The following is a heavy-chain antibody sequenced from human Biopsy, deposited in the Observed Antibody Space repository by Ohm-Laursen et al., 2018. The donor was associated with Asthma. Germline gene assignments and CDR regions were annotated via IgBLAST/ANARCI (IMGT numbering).Heavy chain of an antibody. J-gene: IGHJ4*02. D-gene: IGHD2-15*01. V-gene: IGHV4-59*01. CDR2: IHYSGST. CDR3: AGFCSGGNCPDH. CDR1: GDSIRSYY. Sequence: SQALSLTCTVSGDSIRSYYWTWIRQPPGKGLEWIGNIHYSGSTYSNPSLKSRVPISVDTSKKQISLRLSSVIAADTAVYYCAGFCSGGNCPDHWGQGTLVTVSS.